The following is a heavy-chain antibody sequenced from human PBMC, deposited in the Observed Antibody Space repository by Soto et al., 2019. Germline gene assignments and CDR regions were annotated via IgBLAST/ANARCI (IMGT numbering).Heavy chain of an antibody. CDR1: GGTFSNYA. D-gene: IGHD3-10*01. Sequence: QVQLVQSGAEVKNPGSSVKVSCKASGGTFSNYAISWVRQAPGQGLEWLGGIIPIFATTNYAQKFQGRVTITADESTSTAYMELSSLRSEDTAVYYCVRGFRDYYGSGTYYDVAYWGQGTLVTVSS. CDR3: VRGFRDYYGSGTYYDVAY. CDR2: IIPIFATT. J-gene: IGHJ4*02. V-gene: IGHV1-69*12.